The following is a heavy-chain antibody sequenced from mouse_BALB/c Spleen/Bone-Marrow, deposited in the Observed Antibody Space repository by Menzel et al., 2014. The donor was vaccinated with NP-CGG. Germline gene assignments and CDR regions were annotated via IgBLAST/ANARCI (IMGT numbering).Heavy chain of an antibody. V-gene: IGHV1S41*01. CDR3: ARRDVDV. Sequence: DLVKPGASVKLSCKASGYTFTSYWINWIKQRPGQGLEWIGHIAPGSGSTYYNEMFKGKATLTVDTSSSTAYIQLSSLSSEDSAVYLCARRDVDVWGAGTTVTVSS. CDR1: GYTFTSYW. CDR2: IAPGSGST. D-gene: IGHD3-3*01. J-gene: IGHJ1*01.